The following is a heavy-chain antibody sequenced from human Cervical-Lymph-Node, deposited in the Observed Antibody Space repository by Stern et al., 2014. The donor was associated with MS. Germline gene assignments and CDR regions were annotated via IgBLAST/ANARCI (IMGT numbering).Heavy chain of an antibody. J-gene: IGHJ3*02. D-gene: IGHD6-13*01. CDR2: VGPDRGGT. CDR1: GYIFTAYY. CDR3: ARMAYSNIYYAGLDI. V-gene: IGHV1-2*02. Sequence: QVQLVESGAEVKKPGASVKVSCTAAGYIFTAYYIHWLRQAPGQGLVWLGLVGPDRGGTNYAQKFQGRVTMTRDTSISTAYMELTSPTSDDTAVYYCARMAYSNIYYAGLDIWGQGTMVTVSS.